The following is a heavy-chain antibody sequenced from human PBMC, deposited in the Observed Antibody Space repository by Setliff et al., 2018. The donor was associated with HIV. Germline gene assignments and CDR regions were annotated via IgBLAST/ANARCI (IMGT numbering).Heavy chain of an antibody. Sequence: SETLSLTCAVYGGSFSGYYWSWIRQPPGKGLEWIGEINHSGSTNYNPSLKSRVTISVDTSKNQFSLKLSTVTAADTAIYYCARIMATDYYDTSGYYPHWGQGTLVTVSS. CDR3: ARIMATDYYDTSGYYPH. J-gene: IGHJ4*02. CDR2: INHSGST. CDR1: GGSFSGYY. V-gene: IGHV4-34*01. D-gene: IGHD3-22*01.